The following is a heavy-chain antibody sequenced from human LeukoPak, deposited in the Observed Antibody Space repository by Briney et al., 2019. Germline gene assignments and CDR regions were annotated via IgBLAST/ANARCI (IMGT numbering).Heavy chain of an antibody. CDR2: ISSSGNTI. CDR3: ARKGAPAVIPWGFDF. J-gene: IGHJ3*01. Sequence: NTGGSLRLSCAASGFTFSDYYMSWIRQAPGKGLEWVSYISSSGNTIYYADSVKGRFTISRDNAKNSVYLQMNSLGAEDTAVCYCARKGAPAVIPWGFDFWGQGTMVTVSS. V-gene: IGHV3-11*01. D-gene: IGHD2-2*01. CDR1: GFTFSDYY.